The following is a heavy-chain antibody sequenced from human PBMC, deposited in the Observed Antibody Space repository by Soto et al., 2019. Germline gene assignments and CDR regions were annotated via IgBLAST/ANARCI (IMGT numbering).Heavy chain of an antibody. Sequence: EVQLVESGGGLVKPGGSLRLSCAASGFTFSNAWMRWVRQAPGTGLEWVGRIKSKTDGGTTDYAAPVKGRFTISRDDSKNTLYLQMNSLKTEDTAVYYCTTDRPIVGMATMMDWFDPWGQGTLVTVSS. CDR1: GFTFSNAW. CDR2: IKSKTDGGTT. CDR3: TTDRPIVGMATMMDWFDP. D-gene: IGHD5-12*01. J-gene: IGHJ5*02. V-gene: IGHV3-15*01.